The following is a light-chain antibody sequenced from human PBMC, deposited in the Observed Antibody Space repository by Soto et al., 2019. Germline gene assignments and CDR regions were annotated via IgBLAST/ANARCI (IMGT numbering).Light chain of an antibody. CDR1: QFVSSR. Sequence: EIVVTQSPATLSASPGERVTLSCRASQFVSSRLAWYQQSPGQVPMLLIYDTSTRAPGISARFSGSGSGTDFTLTISRLEPEDFAVYDCQQYGYSPCSFGQRTKLQI. J-gene: IGKJ2*04. CDR3: QQYGYSPCS. V-gene: IGKV3-20*01. CDR2: DTS.